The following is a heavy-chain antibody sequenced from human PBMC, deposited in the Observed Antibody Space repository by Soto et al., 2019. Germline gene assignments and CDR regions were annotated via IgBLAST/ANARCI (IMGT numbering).Heavy chain of an antibody. J-gene: IGHJ2*01. CDR3: ARDAPTIFGVVNHYWYFDL. D-gene: IGHD3-3*01. Sequence: SETLSLTWTVSGGSISSYYWSWIRQPPGKGLEWIGYIYYSGSTNYNPSLKSRVTISVDTSKNQFSLKLSSVTAADTAVYYCARDAPTIFGVVNHYWYFDLWGRGTLVTVSS. CDR1: GGSISSYY. CDR2: IYYSGST. V-gene: IGHV4-59*12.